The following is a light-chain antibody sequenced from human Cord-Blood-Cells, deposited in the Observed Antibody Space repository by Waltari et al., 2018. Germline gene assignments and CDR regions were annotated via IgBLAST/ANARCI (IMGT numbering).Light chain of an antibody. CDR1: SNNVGNQG. Sequence: QAGLTQPPSVSTGLRQTATPTCTGNSNNVGNQGAAWPKQHQGHPPKLLSYRNNNRPSGISERLSASRSGNTASLTITGLQPEDEADYYCSAWDSSLSAWVFGGGTKLTVL. J-gene: IGLJ3*02. CDR3: SAWDSSLSAWV. V-gene: IGLV10-54*01. CDR2: RNN.